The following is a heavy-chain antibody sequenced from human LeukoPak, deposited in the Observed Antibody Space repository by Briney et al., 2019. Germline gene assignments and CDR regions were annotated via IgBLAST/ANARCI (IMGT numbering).Heavy chain of an antibody. CDR3: ASHGRDGYNYDAFDI. V-gene: IGHV5-51*01. CDR2: IYPGDSDT. Sequence: GESLKISCKGSGYSFTSYWIGWVRQMPGEGLEWMGIIYPGDSDTRYSPSFQGQVTISADKSISTAYLQWSSLKASDTAMYYCASHGRDGYNYDAFDIWGQGTMVTVSS. CDR1: GYSFTSYW. D-gene: IGHD5-24*01. J-gene: IGHJ3*02.